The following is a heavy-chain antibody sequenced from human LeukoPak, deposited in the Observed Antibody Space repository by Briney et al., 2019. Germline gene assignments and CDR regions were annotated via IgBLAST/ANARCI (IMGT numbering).Heavy chain of an antibody. V-gene: IGHV4-59*08. Sequence: SETLSLTCTVSGGSISSYYWSWIRQPPGKGREGIGYIYYSGSTNYNPSLKSRVTISVDTSKNQFSLKLSSVTAADTAVYYCARHFEGSGVMIDYWGQGTLVTVSS. CDR1: GGSISSYY. CDR2: IYYSGST. CDR3: ARHFEGSGVMIDY. D-gene: IGHD3-10*01. J-gene: IGHJ4*02.